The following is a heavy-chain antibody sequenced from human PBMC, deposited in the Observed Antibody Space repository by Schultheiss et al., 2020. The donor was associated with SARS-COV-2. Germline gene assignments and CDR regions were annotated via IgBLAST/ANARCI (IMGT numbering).Heavy chain of an antibody. CDR3: ARGWFGEFNYYYYGMDV. CDR1: GYSINSDYS. J-gene: IGHJ6*02. V-gene: IGHV4-38-2*01. CDR2: INHSGST. Sequence: SETLSLTCAVSGYSINSDYSWGWIRQPPGKGLEWIGEINHSGSTNYNPSLKSRVTISVDTSKKQFSLKLSSVTAADTAVYYCARGWFGEFNYYYYGMDVWGQGTTVTVSS. D-gene: IGHD3-10*01.